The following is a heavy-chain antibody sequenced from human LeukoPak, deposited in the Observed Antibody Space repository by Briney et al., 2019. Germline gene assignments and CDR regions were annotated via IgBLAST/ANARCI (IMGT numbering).Heavy chain of an antibody. V-gene: IGHV1-46*01. J-gene: IGHJ4*02. CDR1: GYTFTNYY. CDR2: INPSDDTR. D-gene: IGHD3-16*02. CDR3: AGVLGGGGAVWGSFRLGYFDS. Sequence: ASVKVSCKASGYTFTNYYMHWVRQAPGQGLEWMGVINPSDDTRYSLQRFQGRVTVTRDTSTRTVFLELTSLRSEDTAVYDCAGVLGGGGAVWGSFRLGYFDSWGQGTLVTVSS.